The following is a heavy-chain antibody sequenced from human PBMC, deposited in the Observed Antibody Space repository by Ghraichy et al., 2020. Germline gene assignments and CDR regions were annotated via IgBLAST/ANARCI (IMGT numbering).Heavy chain of an antibody. V-gene: IGHV3-13*01. D-gene: IGHD6-19*01. J-gene: IGHJ4*02. CDR1: GFTFSSYD. CDR2: IGTAGDT. Sequence: GGSLRLSCAASGFTFSSYDMHWVRQATGKGLEWVSAIGTAGDTYYPGSVKGRFTISRENAKNSLYLQMNSLRAGDTAVYYCARMGYSSGWYYFDYWGQGTLVTVSS. CDR3: ARMGYSSGWYYFDY.